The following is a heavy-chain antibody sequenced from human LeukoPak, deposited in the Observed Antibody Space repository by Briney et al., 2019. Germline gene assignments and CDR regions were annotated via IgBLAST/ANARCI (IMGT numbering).Heavy chain of an antibody. V-gene: IGHV5-51*01. Sequence: GESLKIPCKGSGYSFTSYWIGWVRQMPGKGLEWMGIIYPGDSDTRYSPSFQGQVTISADKSITTAYLQWSSLKASDTAVYYCARRVAVAGQEDYFDYWGQGTLVTVSS. D-gene: IGHD6-19*01. CDR2: IYPGDSDT. CDR3: ARRVAVAGQEDYFDY. J-gene: IGHJ4*02. CDR1: GYSFTSYW.